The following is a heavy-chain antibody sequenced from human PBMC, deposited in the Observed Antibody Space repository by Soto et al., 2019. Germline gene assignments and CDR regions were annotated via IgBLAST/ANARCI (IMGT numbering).Heavy chain of an antibody. D-gene: IGHD3-10*02. Sequence: PSETLSLTCAVYGGSFSGYYWSWIRQPPGKGLEWIGEINHSGSTNYNPSLKSRVTISVDTSKNQFSLKLSSVTAADTAVYYCASVRGVVWGASYYYYDMDVWGQGTTVTVSS. J-gene: IGHJ6*02. CDR1: GGSFSGYY. V-gene: IGHV4-34*01. CDR3: ASVRGVVWGASYYYYDMDV. CDR2: INHSGST.